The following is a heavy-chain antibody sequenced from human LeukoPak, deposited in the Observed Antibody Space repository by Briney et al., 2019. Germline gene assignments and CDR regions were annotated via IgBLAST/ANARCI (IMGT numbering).Heavy chain of an antibody. V-gene: IGHV3-48*01. CDR3: ARSSTTGTTWEYYMDV. Sequence: GGSLRLSCAASGFTFSSYSMNWVRQAPGKGLEWVSYISSSSTIYYADSVKGRFTISRDNAKNSLYLQMNSLRAEDTAVYYCARSSTTGTTWEYYMDVWGKGTTVTVSS. D-gene: IGHD1-1*01. CDR2: ISSSSTI. J-gene: IGHJ6*03. CDR1: GFTFSSYS.